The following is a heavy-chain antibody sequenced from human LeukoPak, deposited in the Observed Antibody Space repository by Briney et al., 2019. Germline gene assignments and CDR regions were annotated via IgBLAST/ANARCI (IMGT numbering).Heavy chain of an antibody. CDR3: AREKRYSKNWFDP. D-gene: IGHD6-13*01. CDR1: GFTFSSYA. J-gene: IGHJ5*02. CDR2: ISYDGSNK. Sequence: GGSLRLSCAASGFTFSSYAMHGVRQAPGKGLEWVAVISYDGSNKYYADSVKGRFTISRDNSKNTLYLQMNSLRAEDTAVYYCAREKRYSKNWFDPWGQGTLVTVSS. V-gene: IGHV3-30-3*01.